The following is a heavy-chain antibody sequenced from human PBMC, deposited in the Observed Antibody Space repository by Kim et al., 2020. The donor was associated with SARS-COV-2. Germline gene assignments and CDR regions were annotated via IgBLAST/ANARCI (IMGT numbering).Heavy chain of an antibody. CDR2: IIPIFGTA. CDR3: ARDLRDYYDSSGYYPLDY. V-gene: IGHV1-69*13. D-gene: IGHD3-22*01. CDR1: GGTFSSYA. J-gene: IGHJ4*02. Sequence: SVKVSCKASGGTFSSYAISWVRQAPGQGLEWMGGIIPIFGTANYAQKFQGRVTITADESTSTAYMELSSLRSEDTAVYYCARDLRDYYDSSGYYPLDYWGQGTLVTVSS.